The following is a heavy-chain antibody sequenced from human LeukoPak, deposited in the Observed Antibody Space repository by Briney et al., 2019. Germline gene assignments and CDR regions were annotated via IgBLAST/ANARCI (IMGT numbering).Heavy chain of an antibody. J-gene: IGHJ3*02. CDR3: AREGGRHCSGGSCYSVYAFDI. CDR2: INHSGST. CDR1: GYSITSAYY. Sequence: SETLSLTCTVSGYSITSAYYWGWIRQPPGKGLEWIGEINHSGSTNYNPSLKSRVTISVDTSKNQFSLKLNSVTAADTAAYYCAREGGRHCSGGSCYSVYAFDIWGQGTMVTVSS. V-gene: IGHV4-38-2*02. D-gene: IGHD2-15*01.